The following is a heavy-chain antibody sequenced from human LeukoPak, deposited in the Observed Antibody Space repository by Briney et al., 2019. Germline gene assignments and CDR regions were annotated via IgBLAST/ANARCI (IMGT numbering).Heavy chain of an antibody. CDR1: GFTFSSYS. CDR2: ISSSSSYI. V-gene: IGHV3-21*01. J-gene: IGHJ4*02. CDR3: TRVGYIDEGIDY. D-gene: IGHD5-24*01. Sequence: NPGGSLRLSCAASGFTFSSYSMNWVRQAPGKGLEWVSSISSSSSYIYYADSVKGRFTISRDNAKNSLYLQMNSLRAEDTAIYYCTRVGYIDEGIDYWGQGTLVTVSS.